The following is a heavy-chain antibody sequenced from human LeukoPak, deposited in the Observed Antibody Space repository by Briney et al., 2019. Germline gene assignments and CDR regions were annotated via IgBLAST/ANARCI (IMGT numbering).Heavy chain of an antibody. CDR2: INPSGGST. Sequence: GASVKVSCKASGYTFTSYYMHWVRQAPGQGLEWMGIINPSGGSTSYAQKFQGRVTMARDTSTSTVYMELSSLRSEDTAVYYCARDSPILGWFDPWGQGTLVTVSS. D-gene: IGHD3-3*01. J-gene: IGHJ5*02. CDR3: ARDSPILGWFDP. CDR1: GYTFTSYY. V-gene: IGHV1-46*01.